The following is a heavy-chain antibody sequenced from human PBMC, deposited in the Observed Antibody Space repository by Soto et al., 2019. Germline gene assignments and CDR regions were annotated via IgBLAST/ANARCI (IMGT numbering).Heavy chain of an antibody. V-gene: IGHV4-31*03. CDR3: ARAKLLLCFGELYY. CDR1: GGSISSGGYY. CDR2: IYYSGST. D-gene: IGHD3-10*01. J-gene: IGHJ4*02. Sequence: QVQLQESGPGLVKPSQTLSLTCTVSGGSISSGGYYWSWIRQHPGKGLEWIGYIYYSGSTYFNPSLTRRVSISVETSKNEFSLKLSAVTAADTAVYYCARAKLLLCFGELYYWGQGTLVTVSS.